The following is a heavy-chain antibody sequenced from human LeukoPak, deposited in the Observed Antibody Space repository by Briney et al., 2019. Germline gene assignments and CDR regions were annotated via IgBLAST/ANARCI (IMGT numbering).Heavy chain of an antibody. D-gene: IGHD2-2*01. Sequence: PGGSLRLSCAASGFTFSSYAMSWVRQAPGKGLEWVSAISGSGGSIYYADSVKGRFTISRDNSKNTLYLQMNSLRAEDTAVYYCAKVPRIVVVPAALYFDYWGQGTLVTVSS. V-gene: IGHV3-23*01. CDR3: AKVPRIVVVPAALYFDY. J-gene: IGHJ4*02. CDR2: ISGSGGSI. CDR1: GFTFSSYA.